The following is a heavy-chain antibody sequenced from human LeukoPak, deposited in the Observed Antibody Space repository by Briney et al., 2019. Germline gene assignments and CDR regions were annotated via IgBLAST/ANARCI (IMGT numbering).Heavy chain of an antibody. V-gene: IGHV1-2*02. D-gene: IGHD2-2*01. CDR3: ARGAGTSWFDY. Sequence: ASVAVSFTRSGYTFTVNYLHWVRQAPGQGIEWVGWMNPNSGVTFYAQNFQGRVTMTRDTSVTTAYMELSSLTSDDTAVYYCARGAGTSWFDYWGQGSLVTVSS. CDR2: MNPNSGVT. J-gene: IGHJ4*02. CDR1: GYTFTVNY.